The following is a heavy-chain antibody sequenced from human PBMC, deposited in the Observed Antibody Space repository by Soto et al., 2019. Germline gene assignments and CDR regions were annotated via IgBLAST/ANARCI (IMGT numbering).Heavy chain of an antibody. CDR3: ARIYCTTTTCDSWFDP. Sequence: GESLKISCTGFGYTFTTFWISWVREMPGKGLEWMGRIDPGDTYATYSPAFQGHVTISADKATSTAYLQWSSLKASDTAMYFCARIYCTTTTCDSWFDPWGQGTLVTVSS. CDR1: GYTFTTFW. J-gene: IGHJ5*02. CDR2: IDPGDTYA. V-gene: IGHV5-10-1*01. D-gene: IGHD2-2*01.